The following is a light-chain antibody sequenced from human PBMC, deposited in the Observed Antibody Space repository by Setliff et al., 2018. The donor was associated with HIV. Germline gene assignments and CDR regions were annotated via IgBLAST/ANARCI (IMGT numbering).Light chain of an antibody. CDR3: SSYTSTSMVYV. V-gene: IGLV2-14*03. CDR1: SSDVGGYNY. J-gene: IGLJ1*01. Sequence: QSVLTQPASVSGSPGQSITISCTGTSSDVGGYNYVSWYQQHPGKAPKLMIYDVRHRPSGFSNRFSGSKSGNTASLTISGLQAEDEADYYCSSYTSTSMVYVFGIGTKVTVL. CDR2: DVR.